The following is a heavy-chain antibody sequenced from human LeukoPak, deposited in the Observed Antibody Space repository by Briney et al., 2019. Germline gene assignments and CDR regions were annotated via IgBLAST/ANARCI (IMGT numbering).Heavy chain of an antibody. Sequence: SETLSDTCAIAGGSVCSSSYSWGWIRQPPGKRLEWIGTLYYSGSTYYNPSLKSRVTISVDASQNQFSLKLSSVTAADTAVYYCAGRATFYYYSSGYYYPFDYWGQGALVTVSS. J-gene: IGHJ4*02. CDR1: GGSVCSSSYS. D-gene: IGHD3-22*01. V-gene: IGHV4-39*01. CDR3: AGRATFYYYSSGYYYPFDY. CDR2: LYYSGST.